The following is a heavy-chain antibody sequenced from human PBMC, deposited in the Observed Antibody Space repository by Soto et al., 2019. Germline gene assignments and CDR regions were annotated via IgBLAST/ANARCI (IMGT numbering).Heavy chain of an antibody. Sequence: SETLSLTCAVSGGSISSSSYSWGWIRQPPGKGLEWIGTIYYSGSTHYNPSLEGRVAISADTPNNQLSLRLTSVTAADTAVYYCGRQPGHCGSTTCFSYYSVDVWGQGTTVTVSS. CDR1: GGSISSSSYS. V-gene: IGHV4-39*01. CDR2: IYYSGST. J-gene: IGHJ6*02. CDR3: GRQPGHCGSTTCFSYYSVDV. D-gene: IGHD2-2*01.